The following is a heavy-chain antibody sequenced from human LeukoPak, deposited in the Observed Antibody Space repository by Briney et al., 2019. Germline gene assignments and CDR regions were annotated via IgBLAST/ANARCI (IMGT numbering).Heavy chain of an antibody. J-gene: IGHJ4*02. V-gene: IGHV3-11*01. Sequence: GGSLRLSCAASGFTFSDYYMRWIRQAPGKGLEWVSYISSSGSTIFYADSVEGRFTISRDNAKNSLYLQMNSRRAEDTAVYYCARDHCSSTSCYIGYWGQETLVTVSS. CDR3: ARDHCSSTSCYIGY. CDR1: GFTFSDYY. D-gene: IGHD2-2*02. CDR2: ISSSGSTI.